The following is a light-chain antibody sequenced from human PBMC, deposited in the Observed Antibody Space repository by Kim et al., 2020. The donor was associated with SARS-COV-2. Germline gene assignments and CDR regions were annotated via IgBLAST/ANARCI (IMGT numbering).Light chain of an antibody. J-gene: IGKJ1*01. CDR2: GAS. V-gene: IGKV3-15*01. CDR1: QSVISN. Sequence: VSPGERAPLPCRPSQSVISNLSWYQHKPGPAPRLLIYGASTRATGIPPRFSGSGSGTEFTLTISSLQSEDFVVYYCQQYNNWPRTFGQGTKVDIK. CDR3: QQYNNWPRT.